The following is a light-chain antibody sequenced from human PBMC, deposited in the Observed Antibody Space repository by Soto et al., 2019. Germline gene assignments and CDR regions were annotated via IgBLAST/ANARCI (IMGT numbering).Light chain of an antibody. J-gene: IGKJ1*01. Sequence: DIQMTQSPSSLSASIGDRVILTCRASQGITSYLNWYQVKTGKAPKLLIYDATRLESGVPSRFSGSGVGTDFTLTITNLQPEDFATYYCQQSFDLPPVTFGQGTRLDIK. CDR3: QQSFDLPPVT. CDR2: DAT. CDR1: QGITSY. V-gene: IGKV1-39*01.